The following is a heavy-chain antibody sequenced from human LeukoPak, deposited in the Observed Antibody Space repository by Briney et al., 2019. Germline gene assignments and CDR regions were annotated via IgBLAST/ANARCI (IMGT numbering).Heavy chain of an antibody. CDR1: GGTFSSYA. D-gene: IGHD1-26*01. V-gene: IGHV1-69*04. Sequence: GSSVKVSCKASGGTFSSYAISWVRQAPGQGLEWMGRIIPIFGIANYAQKFQGRVTITADKSTSTAYMELSSLRSEDTAVYYCAHFNSGTGGGFDPWGQGTLVTVCS. J-gene: IGHJ5*02. CDR2: IIPIFGIA. CDR3: AHFNSGTGGGFDP.